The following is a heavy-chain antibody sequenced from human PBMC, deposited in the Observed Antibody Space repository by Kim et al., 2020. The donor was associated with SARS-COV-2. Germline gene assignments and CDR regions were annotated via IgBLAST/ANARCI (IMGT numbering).Heavy chain of an antibody. V-gene: IGHV1-8*01. Sequence: FQGRVTMTRNTSISTAYMELSSLRSEDTAVYYCARSPHYYDSSGYYPFDYWGQGTLVTVSS. D-gene: IGHD3-22*01. CDR3: ARSPHYYDSSGYYPFDY. J-gene: IGHJ4*02.